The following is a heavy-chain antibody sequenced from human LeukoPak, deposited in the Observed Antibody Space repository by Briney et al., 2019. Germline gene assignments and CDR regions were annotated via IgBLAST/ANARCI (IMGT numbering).Heavy chain of an antibody. J-gene: IGHJ5*02. CDR3: ARAPPPESYYYDSSGYYGWFDP. CDR1: GFTFSSYE. CDR2: ISSSGSTI. D-gene: IGHD3-22*01. V-gene: IGHV3-48*03. Sequence: GGSLRLSCAASGFTFSSYEMNWVRQAPGKGLEWVSYISSSGSTIYYADSVKGRFTISRDNAKNSLYLQMNSLRAEDTAVYYCARAPPPESYYYDSSGYYGWFDPWGQGTLVTVSS.